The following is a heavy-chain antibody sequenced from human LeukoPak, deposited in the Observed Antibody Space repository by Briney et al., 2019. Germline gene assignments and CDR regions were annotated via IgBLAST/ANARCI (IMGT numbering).Heavy chain of an antibody. J-gene: IGHJ3*02. CDR3: ARDLLSSSDAFDI. V-gene: IGHV3-21*01. Sequence: GGSLRLSCAASGFTFSSYSMTWVRQAPGKGLEWVSSISSSSSYIYYADSVKGRFTISRDNAKNSLYLQMNSLRAEDTAVYYCARDLLSSSDAFDIWGQGTMVTVSS. CDR2: ISSSSSYI. D-gene: IGHD6-6*01. CDR1: GFTFSSYS.